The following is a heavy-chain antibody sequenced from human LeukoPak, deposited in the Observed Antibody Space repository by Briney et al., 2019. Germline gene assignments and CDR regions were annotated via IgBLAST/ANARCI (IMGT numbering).Heavy chain of an antibody. CDR1: VYTFTGYY. Sequence: GASVKVSCKASVYTFTGYYMHWVRQAPGQGLEWMGWINPNSGGTNYAQKCQGRVTMTRDTSISTAYMELSRLRSDDTAVYYCAREYCSSTSCYPWFDPWGQGTLVTVSS. J-gene: IGHJ5*02. V-gene: IGHV1-2*02. CDR3: AREYCSSTSCYPWFDP. D-gene: IGHD2-2*01. CDR2: INPNSGGT.